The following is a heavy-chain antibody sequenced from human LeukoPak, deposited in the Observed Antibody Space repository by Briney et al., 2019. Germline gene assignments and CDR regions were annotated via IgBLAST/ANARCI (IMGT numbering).Heavy chain of an antibody. CDR1: GFTFSSYA. V-gene: IGHV3-23*01. Sequence: PGGSLRLSCAASGFTFSSYAMSWVRQAPGKGLEWVSAISGSGGSTYYADSVKGRFTISRDNSKNTLYLQMNSLRAEDTAVYYCAKGLRRGYSYGSTNYYYGMDVWGQGTTVTVSS. D-gene: IGHD5-18*01. J-gene: IGHJ6*02. CDR3: AKGLRRGYSYGSTNYYYGMDV. CDR2: ISGSGGST.